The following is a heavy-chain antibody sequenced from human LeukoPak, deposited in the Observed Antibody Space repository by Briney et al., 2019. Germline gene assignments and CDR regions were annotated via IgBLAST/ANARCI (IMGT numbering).Heavy chain of an antibody. CDR3: ATNTLRPLQLWFSHDAFDI. V-gene: IGHV4-34*01. Sequence: PSETLSLTCAVYGGSFSGYYWSWIRQPPGKGLEWIGEINHSGSTNYNPSLKSRVTISVDTSKNQFSLKLSSVTAADTAVYYCATNTLRPLQLWFSHDAFDIWGQGTMVTVSS. CDR2: INHSGST. CDR1: GGSFSGYY. J-gene: IGHJ3*02. D-gene: IGHD5-18*01.